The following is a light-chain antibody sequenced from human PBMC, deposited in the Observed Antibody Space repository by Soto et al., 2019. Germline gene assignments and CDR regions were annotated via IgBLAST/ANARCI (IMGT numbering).Light chain of an antibody. V-gene: IGKV1-5*01. CDR1: QSISSW. CDR2: DAS. Sequence: DIQMTHSPSTLSASVGDRVTITCRASQSISSWLAWYQQKPGKAPKLLIYDASSLESGVPSRFSGSGSGTEVTITISSLQNDDGATYDGQQYNSYSQTFGQGTKVDIK. J-gene: IGKJ1*01. CDR3: QQYNSYSQT.